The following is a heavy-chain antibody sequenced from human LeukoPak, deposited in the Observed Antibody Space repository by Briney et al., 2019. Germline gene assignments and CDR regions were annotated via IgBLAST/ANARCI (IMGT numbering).Heavy chain of an antibody. CDR2: FDPEDGET. Sequence: ASVTVSCKVSGYTLTELSMHWVRQAPGKGLEWMGGFDPEDGETIYAQKFQGRVTMTEDTSTDTAYMELSSLRSEDTAVYYCATAHTPKYYYDSSGYYYFDYWGQGTLVTVSS. J-gene: IGHJ4*02. CDR1: GYTLTELS. CDR3: ATAHTPKYYYDSSGYYYFDY. D-gene: IGHD3-22*01. V-gene: IGHV1-24*01.